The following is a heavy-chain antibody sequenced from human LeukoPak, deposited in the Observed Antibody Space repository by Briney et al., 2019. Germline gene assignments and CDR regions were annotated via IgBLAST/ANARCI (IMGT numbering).Heavy chain of an antibody. CDR1: GYTFTTYW. V-gene: IGHV5-51*01. Sequence: GESLKISCQSSGYTFTTYWIGWVRQIPRKGLEFIGSIYPDYYDTTYSPSFQGQVTISADKSFSTAYPQWSSLKASDTAIYYCARLGGDTYYFGSASYPHWYFDLWGRGTLVTVSS. CDR3: ARLGGDTYYFGSASYPHWYFDL. J-gene: IGHJ2*01. CDR2: IYPDYYDT. D-gene: IGHD3-10*01.